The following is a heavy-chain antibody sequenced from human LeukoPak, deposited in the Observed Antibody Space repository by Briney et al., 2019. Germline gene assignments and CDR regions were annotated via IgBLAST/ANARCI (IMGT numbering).Heavy chain of an antibody. Sequence: SETLSLTCTISGGSISNYYWIWIWQPPGRGLEWLGYIYYSGRTYYNPPLKSRVTISIDTSKNQFSLKLISVTAADTAVYYCARAHGVVDPFSPFDIWGQGTLVSVSS. CDR2: IYYSGRT. CDR1: GGSISNYY. D-gene: IGHD3-22*01. CDR3: ARAHGVVDPFSPFDI. V-gene: IGHV4-59*01. J-gene: IGHJ3*02.